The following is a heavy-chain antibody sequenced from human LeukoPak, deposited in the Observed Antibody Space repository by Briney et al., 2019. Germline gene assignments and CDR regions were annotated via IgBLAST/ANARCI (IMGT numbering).Heavy chain of an antibody. J-gene: IGHJ5*02. Sequence: SETLSLTCTVSSVSIYSYYWSWIRQPPGKGLEWIGYIYDSGSTNYNPSLKSRVTMSLDTSKNQFSLKLSSVTAADTAVYYCARAGGSRRIAAARKYNWFDPWGQGTLVTVSS. D-gene: IGHD6-13*01. V-gene: IGHV4-59*12. CDR2: IYDSGST. CDR1: SVSIYSYY. CDR3: ARAGGSRRIAAARKYNWFDP.